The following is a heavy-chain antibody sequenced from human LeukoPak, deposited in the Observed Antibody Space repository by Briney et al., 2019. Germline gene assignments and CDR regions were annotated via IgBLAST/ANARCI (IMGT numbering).Heavy chain of an antibody. Sequence: ASVQVSCKASGYTFTSYGISWVRQAPGQGLEWMGWISAYNGNTNYAQKLQGRVTMTTDTSTSTAYMELRSLRSDDTAVYYCARDSSSWYGPKPLDYWGQGTLVTVSS. J-gene: IGHJ4*02. CDR3: ARDSSSWYGPKPLDY. V-gene: IGHV1-18*01. D-gene: IGHD6-13*01. CDR2: ISAYNGNT. CDR1: GYTFTSYG.